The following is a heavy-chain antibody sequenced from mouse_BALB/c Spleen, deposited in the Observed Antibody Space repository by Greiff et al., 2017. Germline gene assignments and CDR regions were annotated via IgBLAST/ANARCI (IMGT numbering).Heavy chain of an antibody. CDR2: INSNGGST. CDR3: ARGDYDY. Sequence: DVMLVESGGGLVQPGGSLKLSCAASGFTFSSYGMSWVRQTPDKRLELVATINSNGGSTYYPDSVKGRFTISRDHAKNTLYLQMSSLKSEDTAMYYCARGDYDYWGQGTTLTVSS. V-gene: IGHV5-6-3*01. J-gene: IGHJ2*01. D-gene: IGHD2-4*01. CDR1: GFTFSSYG.